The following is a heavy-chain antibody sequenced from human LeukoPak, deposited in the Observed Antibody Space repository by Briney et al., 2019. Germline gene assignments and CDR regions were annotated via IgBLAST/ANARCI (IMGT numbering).Heavy chain of an antibody. D-gene: IGHD6-13*01. CDR3: ARARGNSCDY. J-gene: IGHJ4*02. V-gene: IGHV1-2*02. Sequence: ASVTVSCKTSGYTVSDYYMHWVRRAPGQGLEWMGWLRGDTGDTGSPQKFKGRVTMTRDTATNTAYMQLSRLTYDDTAMYFCARARGNSCDYWGQGTLVTVSS. CDR2: LRGDTGDT. CDR1: GYTVSDYY.